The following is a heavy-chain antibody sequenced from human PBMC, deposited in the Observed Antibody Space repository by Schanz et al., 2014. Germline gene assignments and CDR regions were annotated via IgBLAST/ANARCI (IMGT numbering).Heavy chain of an antibody. J-gene: IGHJ3*02. V-gene: IGHV3-21*01. CDR1: GFTFNNFG. CDR3: VREDMVRGIRAFDI. CDR2: ITGGSTTYT. D-gene: IGHD3-10*01. Sequence: EVQLVESGGGLVKPGGSLRLSCAASGFTFNNFGMNWVRQAPGKGLEWVSCITGGSTTYTYYADSVKGRFTISRDNAKNSLFLQMNSLTAEDTAVYYCVREDMVRGIRAFDIWGQGTMVTVSS.